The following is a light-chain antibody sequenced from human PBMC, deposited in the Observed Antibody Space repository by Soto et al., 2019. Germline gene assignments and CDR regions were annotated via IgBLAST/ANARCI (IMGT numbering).Light chain of an antibody. CDR2: AAS. Sequence: DIYVTQSTPSLSASVGDRITITCRASQSIGSHLNWYQHKPGKVPELLISAASSLESGVPSRFSGSGSGTDFTLTISSLQPEDFATYYCQQSYNKWTFGQGTKVEL. CDR3: QQSYNKWT. CDR1: QSIGSH. V-gene: IGKV1-39*01. J-gene: IGKJ1*01.